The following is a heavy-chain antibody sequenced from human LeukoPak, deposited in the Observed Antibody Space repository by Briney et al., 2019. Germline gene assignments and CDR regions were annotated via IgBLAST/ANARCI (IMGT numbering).Heavy chain of an antibody. V-gene: IGHV3-48*01. CDR2: ISSSSSTI. D-gene: IGHD6-19*01. CDR3: AKAVTGYSSGWYYFDY. CDR1: GFTFSSYS. J-gene: IGHJ4*02. Sequence: GGSLRLSCAASGFTFSSYSMNWVRQAPGKGLEWVSYISSSSSTIYYADSVKGRFTISRDNAKNSLYLQMNSLRAEDTAVYYCAKAVTGYSSGWYYFDYWGQGTLVTVSS.